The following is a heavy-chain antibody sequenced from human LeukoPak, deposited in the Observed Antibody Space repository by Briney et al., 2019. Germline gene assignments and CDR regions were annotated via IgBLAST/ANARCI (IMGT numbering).Heavy chain of an antibody. Sequence: SETLSLTCTVSGGSISSSSYYWGWIRQPPGKGLEWIGSIYYSGSTYYNPSLKSRVTISVDTSKNQFSLKLSSVTAADTAVYYCARQLAELHYYYYMDVWGKGTTVTISS. CDR1: GGSISSSSYY. V-gene: IGHV4-39*01. J-gene: IGHJ6*03. CDR2: IYYSGST. D-gene: IGHD3-3*02. CDR3: ARQLAELHYYYYMDV.